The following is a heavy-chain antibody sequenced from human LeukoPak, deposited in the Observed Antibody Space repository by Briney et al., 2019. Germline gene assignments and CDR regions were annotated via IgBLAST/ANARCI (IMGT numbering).Heavy chain of an antibody. CDR3: ARGGRSSSSWYGY. CDR2: ISSSSSYI. D-gene: IGHD6-13*01. J-gene: IGHJ4*02. V-gene: IGHV3-21*01. Sequence: GGSLRLSCAASGFTFSSYAMTWVRQAPGKGLEWVSSISSSSSYIYYADSVKGRFTISRDNAKNSLYLQMNSLRAEDTAVYYCARGGRSSSSWYGYWGQGTLVTVSS. CDR1: GFTFSSYA.